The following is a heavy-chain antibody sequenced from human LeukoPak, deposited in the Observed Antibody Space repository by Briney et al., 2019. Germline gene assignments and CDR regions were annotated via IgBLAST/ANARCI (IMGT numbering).Heavy chain of an antibody. V-gene: IGHV4-34*01. J-gene: IGHJ5*02. CDR3: ARGRRYGNWFDP. CDR2: INHSGST. Sequence: SSETLSLTCAVYGGSFSGYYWSWIRQPPGKGLEWIGEINHSGSTNYNPSLKSRVTISVDTSKNQFSLKLSSVAAADTAVYYCARGRRYGNWFDPWGQGTLVTVSS. CDR1: GGSFSGYY. D-gene: IGHD3-9*01.